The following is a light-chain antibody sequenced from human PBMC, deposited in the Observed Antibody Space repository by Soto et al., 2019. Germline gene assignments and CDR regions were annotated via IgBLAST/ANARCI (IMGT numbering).Light chain of an antibody. Sequence: QPVLTQSPSASASLGASVKLTCTLSSGHSSYAIAWHQQQPEKGPRYLMKLNSDGSHSKGDGIPDRFSGSSSGAERYLTISSLQSEDEADYYCQTWGTGIPPVVFGGGTKVTVL. J-gene: IGLJ2*01. CDR1: SGHSSYA. CDR2: LNSDGSH. V-gene: IGLV4-69*01. CDR3: QTWGTGIPPVV.